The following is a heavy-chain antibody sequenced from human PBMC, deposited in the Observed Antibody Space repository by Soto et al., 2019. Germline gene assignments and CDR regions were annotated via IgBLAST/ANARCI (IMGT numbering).Heavy chain of an antibody. CDR3: ARRYGASFDY. CDR2: IYYSGST. D-gene: IGHD4-17*01. CDR1: GGSISSYY. J-gene: IGHJ4*01. Sequence: PSETLSLTCTVSGGSISSYYWSWIRQPPGKGLEWIGYIYYSGSTNYNPSLKSRVTISVDTSKNQFSLKLSSVTAADTAVYYCARRYGASFDYWGHGTLVTVSS. V-gene: IGHV4-59*01.